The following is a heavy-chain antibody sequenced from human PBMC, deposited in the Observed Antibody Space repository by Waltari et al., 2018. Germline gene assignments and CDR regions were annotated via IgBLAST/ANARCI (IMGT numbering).Heavy chain of an antibody. D-gene: IGHD4-17*01. J-gene: IGHJ3*02. CDR1: GFTFSSYW. V-gene: IGHV3-74*01. CDR2: INSGGSGT. Sequence: EVQLVESGGGLVQPGGSLRLSCAAPGFTFSSYWMHWGRQAPGKGRVWFSRINSGGSGTSYADSVKGRFTISRDNAKNTLYLQMNSLRAEDTAVYYCASYMTTVPRRAFDIWGQGTMVTVSS. CDR3: ASYMTTVPRRAFDI.